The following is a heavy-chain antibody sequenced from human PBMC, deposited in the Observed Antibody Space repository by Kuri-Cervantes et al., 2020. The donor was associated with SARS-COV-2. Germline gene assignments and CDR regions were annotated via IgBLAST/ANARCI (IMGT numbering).Heavy chain of an antibody. J-gene: IGHJ6*02. V-gene: IGHV3-30*02. CDR3: ARVGPTVTYYGMDV. CDR2: IRYDGSNK. CDR1: GFTFTNYG. D-gene: IGHD4-17*01. Sequence: GESLKISCATSGFTFTNYGMHWVRQAPGKGLEWVAFIRYDGSNKYYADSVKGRFTISRDNSKNTLYLQMNSLRAEDTAVYYCARVGPTVTYYGMDVWGQGTTVTVSS.